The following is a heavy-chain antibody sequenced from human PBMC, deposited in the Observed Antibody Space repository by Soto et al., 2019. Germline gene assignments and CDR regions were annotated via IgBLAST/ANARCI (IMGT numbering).Heavy chain of an antibody. CDR3: ARMMAASGTAFDY. Sequence: LGESLKISCHASGYSFISSWIGWVRQMPGKGLEWMGIIYPGDSDTRYSPSFQGQVTISADKSTSTAYLQWSSLKASDTATYYCARMMAASGTAFDYWGQGALVTVSS. D-gene: IGHD6-13*01. J-gene: IGHJ4*02. V-gene: IGHV5-51*01. CDR1: GYSFISSW. CDR2: IYPGDSDT.